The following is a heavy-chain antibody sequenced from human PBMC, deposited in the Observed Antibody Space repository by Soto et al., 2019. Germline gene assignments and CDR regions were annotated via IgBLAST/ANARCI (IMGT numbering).Heavy chain of an antibody. J-gene: IGHJ5*02. V-gene: IGHV1-69*12. CDR1: GGTFSSYA. Sequence: QVQLVQSGAEVKKPGSSVKVSCKASGGTFSSYAISWVRQAPGQGLEWMGGIIPIFGTANYARKFQGRVTITADESTSTAYMELSGLRSEDTAVYSCASCQQLVTSGIEGWFDPWGQGTLVTVSS. CDR2: IIPIFGTA. CDR3: ASCQQLVTSGIEGWFDP. D-gene: IGHD6-13*01.